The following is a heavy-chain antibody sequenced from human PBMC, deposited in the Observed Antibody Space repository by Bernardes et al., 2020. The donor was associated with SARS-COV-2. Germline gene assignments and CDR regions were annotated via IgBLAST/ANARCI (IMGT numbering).Heavy chain of an antibody. CDR2: IYYSGST. J-gene: IGHJ4*02. V-gene: IGHV4-39*01. CDR1: GVSMTRSSYY. D-gene: IGHD1-7*01. CDR3: ASSPYNWNYHFDY. Sequence: SETLSLTCTVSGVSMTRSSYYWGWIRQPPGTGLEWIGTIYYSGSTYYSPSLKSRVTLSVDTSRNQFSLRLKSVTAADTAVYYCASSPYNWNYHFDYWGQGTLAAVSS.